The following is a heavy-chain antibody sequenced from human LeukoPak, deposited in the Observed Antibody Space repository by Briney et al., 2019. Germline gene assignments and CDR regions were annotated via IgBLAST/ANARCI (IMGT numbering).Heavy chain of an antibody. CDR1: GYTFTIYG. Sequence: ASVKVSCKTSGYTFTIYGLSWVRQAPGQGLEWMGWINPNSGGTNYAQKFQGRVTMTRDTSISTAYMELSRLRSDDTAVYYCARERGPTSGYSYVGGFHPWGQGTLVTVSS. CDR2: INPNSGGT. J-gene: IGHJ5*02. V-gene: IGHV1-2*02. CDR3: ARERGPTSGYSYVGGFHP. D-gene: IGHD5-18*01.